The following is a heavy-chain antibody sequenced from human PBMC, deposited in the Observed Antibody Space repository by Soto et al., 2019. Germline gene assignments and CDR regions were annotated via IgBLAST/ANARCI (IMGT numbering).Heavy chain of an antibody. V-gene: IGHV3-23*01. CDR1: GFSFSSFA. J-gene: IGHJ6*02. CDR3: AKTRGAMIYAISVYGMDV. Sequence: EVQLLESGGGFIHPGGSLRLSCAASGFSFSSFAMNWVRQAPGKGLEWVSIISGSADSTFYADSVKGRFTISRDNPKSTLYLQINSLRAEDTAGYYGAKTRGAMIYAISVYGMDVWGQGTTVTVSS. CDR2: ISGSADST. D-gene: IGHD2-8*01.